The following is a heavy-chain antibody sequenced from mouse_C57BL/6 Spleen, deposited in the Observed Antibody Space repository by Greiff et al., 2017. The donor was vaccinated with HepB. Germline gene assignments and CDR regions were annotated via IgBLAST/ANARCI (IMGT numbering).Heavy chain of an antibody. CDR1: GYTFTSYW. Sequence: VQLQESGAELVKPGASVKLSCKASGYTFTSYWMHWVKQRPGQGLEWIGMIHPNSGSTNYNEKFKSKATLTVDKSSSTAYMQLSSLTSEDSAVYYCARETGSFAYWGQGTLVTVSA. J-gene: IGHJ3*01. CDR2: IHPNSGST. D-gene: IGHD2-2*01. CDR3: ARETGSFAY. V-gene: IGHV1-64*01.